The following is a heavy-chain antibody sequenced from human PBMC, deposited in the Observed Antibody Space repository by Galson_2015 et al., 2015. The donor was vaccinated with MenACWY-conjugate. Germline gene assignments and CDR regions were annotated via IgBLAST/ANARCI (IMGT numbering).Heavy chain of an antibody. V-gene: IGHV4-39*07. D-gene: IGHD3-10*01. CDR3: ARDGGSGSYSRPWYFDL. CDR1: GGSISSSSYY. J-gene: IGHJ2*01. Sequence: ETLSLTCTVSGGSISSSSYYWGWIRQPPGKGPEWIGSIYYSGSTYYNPSLKSRVTISVDTSKNQFSLKLSSVTAADTAVYYCARDGGSGSYSRPWYFDLWGRGTLVTVSS. CDR2: IYYSGST.